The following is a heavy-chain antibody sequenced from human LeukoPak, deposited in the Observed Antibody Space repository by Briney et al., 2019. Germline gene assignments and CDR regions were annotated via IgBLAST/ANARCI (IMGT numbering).Heavy chain of an antibody. CDR3: AKDMVSREDVRTNAFDI. Sequence: PGRSLRLSCAASGFTFDDYAMHWVRQAPGKGLEWVSGISCNSGSIGYADSVKGRFTISRDNAKNSLYLQMNSLRAEDTALYYCAKDMVSREDVRTNAFDIWGQGTMVTVSS. J-gene: IGHJ3*02. V-gene: IGHV3-9*01. CDR2: ISCNSGSI. D-gene: IGHD1/OR15-1a*01. CDR1: GFTFDDYA.